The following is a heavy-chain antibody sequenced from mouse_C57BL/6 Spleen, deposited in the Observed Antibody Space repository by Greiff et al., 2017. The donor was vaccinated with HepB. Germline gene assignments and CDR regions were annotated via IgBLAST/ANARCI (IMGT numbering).Heavy chain of an antibody. CDR1: GFTFSSYA. CDR3: TRVYYYGSSAMDY. D-gene: IGHD1-1*01. J-gene: IGHJ4*01. CDR2: ISSGGDYI. V-gene: IGHV5-9-1*02. Sequence: EVMLVESGEGLVKPGGSLKLSCAASGFTFSSYAMSWVRQTPEKRLEWVAYISSGGDYIYYADTVKGRFTISRDNARNTLYLQMSSLKSEDTAMYYCTRVYYYGSSAMDYWGQGTSVTVSS.